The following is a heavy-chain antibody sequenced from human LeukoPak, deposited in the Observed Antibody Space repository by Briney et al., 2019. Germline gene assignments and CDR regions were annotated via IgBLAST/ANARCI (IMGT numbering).Heavy chain of an antibody. CDR3: ASSDGELLFDP. D-gene: IGHD1-26*01. Sequence: KPSETLSLNCAVYGGSFSGYYWSWIRQPPGKGLEWIGEINHSGSTNYNPSLKSRVTISVDTSKNQFSLELSSVTAADTAVYYCASSDGELLFDPWGQGTLVTVSS. J-gene: IGHJ5*02. CDR1: GGSFSGYY. V-gene: IGHV4-34*01. CDR2: INHSGST.